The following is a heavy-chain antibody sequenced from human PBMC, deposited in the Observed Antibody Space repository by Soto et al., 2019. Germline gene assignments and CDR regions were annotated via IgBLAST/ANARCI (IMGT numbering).Heavy chain of an antibody. Sequence: QVQLVQSGAEVKKPGASVTVSCKASGYTFTSYNINWVRQATGQGLEYLGWMTPNNGNTGYAQKFKGRVTMTRYTALSTAYMELRSPRFEDRAVYYCTRGYNWGQGTLVTVSS. CDR3: TRGYN. CDR1: GYTFTSYN. D-gene: IGHD4-4*01. V-gene: IGHV1-8*01. J-gene: IGHJ4*02. CDR2: MTPNNGNT.